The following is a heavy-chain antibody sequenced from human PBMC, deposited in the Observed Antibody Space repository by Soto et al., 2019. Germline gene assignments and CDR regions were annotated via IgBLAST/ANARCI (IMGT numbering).Heavy chain of an antibody. CDR2: LIPVRGVE. CDR1: GGSFSSYI. D-gene: IGHD2-15*01. Sequence: QVQLVQSGAEVKKPGSSVKVSCKASGGSFSSYIVSWVRQAPGQGLEWMGRLIPVRGVEYYAQKFQGRVTMTADKYTSTAYMELISLRSEDPAVYYCAKSPRPGSATPAYYVMEFWGLGTTVTVS. J-gene: IGHJ6*02. V-gene: IGHV1-69*02. CDR3: AKSPRPGSATPAYYVMEF.